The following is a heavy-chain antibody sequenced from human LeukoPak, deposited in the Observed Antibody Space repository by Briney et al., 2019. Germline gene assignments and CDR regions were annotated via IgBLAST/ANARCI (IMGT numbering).Heavy chain of an antibody. Sequence: SQTLSLTCTVSGGSISSGDYYWSWIRQPPGKGLEWIGYIYYSGSTNYNPSLKSRVTISVDTSKSQFSLKLSSVTAADTAVYYCARVAGSYTSWFDPWGQGTLVTVSS. CDR3: ARVAGSYTSWFDP. CDR1: GGSISSGDYY. D-gene: IGHD1-26*01. V-gene: IGHV4-30-4*01. J-gene: IGHJ5*02. CDR2: IYYSGST.